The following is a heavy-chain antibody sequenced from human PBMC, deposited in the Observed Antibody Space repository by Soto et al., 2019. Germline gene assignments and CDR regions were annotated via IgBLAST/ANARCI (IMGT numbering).Heavy chain of an antibody. Sequence: QLGGSLRLSCAASGFTFSSYAMSWVRQAPGKGLEWVSAISGSGGSTYYADSVKGRFTISRDNSKNTLYLQMNSLRAEDTAVYYCAKDEMWDTAMVVVFGFDYWGQGTLVTVSS. CDR3: AKDEMWDTAMVVVFGFDY. CDR1: GFTFSSYA. CDR2: ISGSGGST. J-gene: IGHJ4*02. V-gene: IGHV3-23*01. D-gene: IGHD5-18*01.